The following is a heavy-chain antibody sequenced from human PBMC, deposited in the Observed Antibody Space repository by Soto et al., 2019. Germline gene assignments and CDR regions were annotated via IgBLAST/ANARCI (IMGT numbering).Heavy chain of an antibody. CDR3: ARPPGRYCTNGVCRFDY. V-gene: IGHV3-30-3*01. CDR1: GFTFSTFA. D-gene: IGHD2-8*01. Sequence: GGSLRLSCAASGFTFSTFAMHWVRQAPGKGLEWVAVISYDGSNKYYADSVKGRFTISRDNSKNTLYLQMNSLRAEDTAVYYCARPPGRYCTNGVCRFDYWGQGTLVTVSS. J-gene: IGHJ4*02. CDR2: ISYDGSNK.